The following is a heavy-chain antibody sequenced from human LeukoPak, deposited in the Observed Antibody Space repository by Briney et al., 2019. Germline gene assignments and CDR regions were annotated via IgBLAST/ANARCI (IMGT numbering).Heavy chain of an antibody. CDR3: ARVQEYYFDY. Sequence: GESLKVSCKGSGYSFTSYWIGWVRQMPGKGLEWMGIIQPRDSETRYSPSFQGQVTISADKSISTAYLQWSSLKASDTAMYYCARVQEYYFDYWGQGTLVTVSS. V-gene: IGHV5-51*01. J-gene: IGHJ4*02. CDR2: IQPRDSET. CDR1: GYSFTSYW.